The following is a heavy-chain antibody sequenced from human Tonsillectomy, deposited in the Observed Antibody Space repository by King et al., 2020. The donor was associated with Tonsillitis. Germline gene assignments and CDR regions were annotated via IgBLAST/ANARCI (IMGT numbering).Heavy chain of an antibody. CDR1: GFTFSSYG. CDR3: AKRAAYDILTGYYPYYFDY. J-gene: IGHJ4*02. D-gene: IGHD3-9*01. Sequence: VQLVESGGGVVQPGRSLRLSCAASGFTFSSYGMHWVRQAPGKGLEWVAVISHDGSNKYYADSVKGRFTISRDSSKNTLYLKMNSLRAEDTAVYYCAKRAAYDILTGYYPYYFDYWGQGTLVTVSS. CDR2: ISHDGSNK. V-gene: IGHV3-30*18.